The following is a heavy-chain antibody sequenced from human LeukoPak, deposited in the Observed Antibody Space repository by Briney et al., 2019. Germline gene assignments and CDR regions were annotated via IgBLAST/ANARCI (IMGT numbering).Heavy chain of an antibody. J-gene: IGHJ4*02. CDR3: ARDCTNGVCYPPTLFDY. V-gene: IGHV3-48*03. Sequence: GGSLRLSCAASGFTFSSYEMNWVRQAPGKGLEWVPYISSSGSTIYYADSVKGRFTISRDNAKNSLYLQMNGLRAEDTAFYYCARDCTNGVCYPPTLFDYWGQGTLVTVSS. CDR2: ISSSGSTI. D-gene: IGHD2-8*01. CDR1: GFTFSSYE.